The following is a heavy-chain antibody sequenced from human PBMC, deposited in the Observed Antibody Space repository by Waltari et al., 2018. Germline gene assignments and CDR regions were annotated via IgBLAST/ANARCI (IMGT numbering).Heavy chain of an antibody. CDR1: GFTFNNYH. Sequence: EVQLVESGGGLVQPGGSLRLSCAVSGFTFNNYHMNWVRLAPGRGWEWLSYISRDSNVIYYSDSVRGRFTVSRDNAKSSRFLQMNSLRAEDTAVYYCARELDHIKDDYWGQGTLVTVSS. J-gene: IGHJ4*02. CDR2: ISRDSNVI. V-gene: IGHV3-48*04. CDR3: ARELDHIKDDY. D-gene: IGHD3-3*02.